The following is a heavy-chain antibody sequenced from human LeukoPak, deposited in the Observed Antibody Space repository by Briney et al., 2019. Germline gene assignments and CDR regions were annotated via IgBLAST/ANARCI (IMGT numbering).Heavy chain of an antibody. CDR3: ARGSLPIVVLPAALDD. Sequence: ASVKVSCKASGGTFSSYAISWVRQAPGQGLEWMGRIIPIFGTANYAQKFQGRVTITTDESTSTAHMELSSLRSEDTAVYYCARGSLPIVVLPAALDDWGQGTLVTVSS. CDR1: GGTFSSYA. V-gene: IGHV1-69*05. D-gene: IGHD2-2*01. CDR2: IIPIFGTA. J-gene: IGHJ4*02.